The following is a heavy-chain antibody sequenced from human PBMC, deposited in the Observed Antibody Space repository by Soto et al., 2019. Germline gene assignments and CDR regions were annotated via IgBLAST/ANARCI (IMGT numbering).Heavy chain of an antibody. V-gene: IGHV1-24*01. CDR1: GYTLTELS. J-gene: IGHJ3*02. CDR3: ATDPMVRPAFDI. CDR2: FDPEDGET. D-gene: IGHD3-10*01. Sequence: ASVKVSCKVSGYTLTELSVHWVRQAPGKGLEWMGGFDPEDGETIYAQKFQGRVTMTEDTSTDTAYMELSSLRSEDTAVYYCATDPMVRPAFDIWGQGTMVTVSS.